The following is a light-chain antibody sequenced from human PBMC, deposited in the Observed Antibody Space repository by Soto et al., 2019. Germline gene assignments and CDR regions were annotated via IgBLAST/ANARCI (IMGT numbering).Light chain of an antibody. J-gene: IGKJ1*01. CDR3: MQALQTPRT. V-gene: IGKV2-28*01. Sequence: EIVMTQSPLFLPVTPGEPASISCRSSQSLLHSNGYNYLDWYLQKPGQSPQLLIYLGSTRASGVPDRFSGSRSGTDFTLKISRVEAEDVGVYYCMQALQTPRTFGQGTKVEIK. CDR1: QSLLHSNGYNY. CDR2: LGS.